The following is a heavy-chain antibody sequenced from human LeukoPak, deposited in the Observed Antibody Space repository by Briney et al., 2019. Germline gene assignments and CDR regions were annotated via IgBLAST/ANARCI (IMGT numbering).Heavy chain of an antibody. CDR2: ISSSSSYI. D-gene: IGHD1-26*01. Sequence: ETLSLTCAVYGGSFIGFHWNWIRQPPGKGLEWVSSISSSSSYIYYADSVKGRFTISRDNAKNSLYLQMNSLRAEDTAVYYCARARVGATIKYAFDIWGQGTMVTVSS. CDR3: ARARVGATIKYAFDI. J-gene: IGHJ3*02. V-gene: IGHV3-21*01. CDR1: GGSFIGFH.